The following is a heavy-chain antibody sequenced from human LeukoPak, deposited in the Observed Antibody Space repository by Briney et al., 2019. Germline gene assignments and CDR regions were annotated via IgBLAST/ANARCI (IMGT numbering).Heavy chain of an antibody. Sequence: PGRSLRLSCAASGFTFSSYVMHWVRQAPGKGLEWVAVISYDGSNKYYADSVKGRFTISRDNYKNTLYLQMNSLRAEDTAVYYCAKGSVPAAMYYYYGMDVWGQGTTVTVSS. CDR1: GFTFSSYV. V-gene: IGHV3-30*18. CDR2: ISYDGSNK. CDR3: AKGSVPAAMYYYYGMDV. D-gene: IGHD2-2*01. J-gene: IGHJ6*02.